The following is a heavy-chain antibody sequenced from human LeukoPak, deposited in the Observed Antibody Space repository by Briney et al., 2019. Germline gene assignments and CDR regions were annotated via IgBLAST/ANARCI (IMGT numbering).Heavy chain of an antibody. CDR3: ARALAVAGTGGFDP. J-gene: IGHJ5*02. Sequence: PGGSLRLSCAASGFTFSNYWMHWVRQAPGKGLVWVSRMNSDGSSTSYADSVKGRFTISRDNAKNTLHLQMNSLRAEDTAVYYCARALAVAGTGGFDPWGQGTLVTVSS. V-gene: IGHV3-74*01. CDR2: MNSDGSST. D-gene: IGHD6-19*01. CDR1: GFTFSNYW.